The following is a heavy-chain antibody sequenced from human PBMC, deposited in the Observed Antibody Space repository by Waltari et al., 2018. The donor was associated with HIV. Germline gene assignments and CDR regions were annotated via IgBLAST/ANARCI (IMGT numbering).Heavy chain of an antibody. D-gene: IGHD1-1*01. V-gene: IGHV3-7*04. CDR2: IKQDGSEK. Sequence: EVQLVESGGGLVQPGGSLRLSCAASGFTFSSYWMSWVRQAPGQGREWVANIKQDGSEKYYVDSVKGRFTISRDNAKNSLYLQMNSLRAEDTAVYYCARRTTPGAFDIWGQGTMVTVSS. J-gene: IGHJ3*02. CDR3: ARRTTPGAFDI. CDR1: GFTFSSYW.